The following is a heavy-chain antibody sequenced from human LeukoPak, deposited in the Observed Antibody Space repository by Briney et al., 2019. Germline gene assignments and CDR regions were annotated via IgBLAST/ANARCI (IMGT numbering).Heavy chain of an antibody. V-gene: IGHV1-46*01. CDR3: AREGYDILTGYPMFDY. D-gene: IGHD3-9*01. Sequence: GASVTVSYKASGYSFTSNYMHWVGQAPGQGREWMGIINPSGGSTTYAQKFQGRVTMTRDTSTSTVYTELSSLRSEDTAVYYCAREGYDILTGYPMFDYWGQGTLVTVSS. CDR1: GYSFTSNY. J-gene: IGHJ4*02. CDR2: INPSGGST.